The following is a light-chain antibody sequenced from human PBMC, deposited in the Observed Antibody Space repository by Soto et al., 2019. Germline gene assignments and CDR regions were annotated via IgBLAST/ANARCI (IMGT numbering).Light chain of an antibody. CDR1: KITDDF. J-gene: IGKJ3*01. Sequence: DIQMTQSPSTLSASVGDRVTITCRTSKITDDFLAWFQQKPGKAPKLLVYDTSNLAGGVPSRFSGSTSGSDFTLSISGLQPDDFGTYYCQQYDSFSVTFGPGTKVEIK. CDR3: QQYDSFSVT. V-gene: IGKV1-5*01. CDR2: DTS.